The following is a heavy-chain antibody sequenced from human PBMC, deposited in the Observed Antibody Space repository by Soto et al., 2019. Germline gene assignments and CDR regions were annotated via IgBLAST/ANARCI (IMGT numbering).Heavy chain of an antibody. CDR3: ARGDGYIFDY. J-gene: IGHJ4*02. D-gene: IGHD5-12*01. Sequence: SGAEVKKPGASVKVSCKASGYTFISYDINWVRQATGQGLEWMGWMNPNTGDTGYAQKFQGRVTMTRNTSINTANLELSSLRSDDTAVYFCARGDGYIFDYWGQGTLVTVSS. V-gene: IGHV1-8*01. CDR1: GYTFISYD. CDR2: MNPNTGDT.